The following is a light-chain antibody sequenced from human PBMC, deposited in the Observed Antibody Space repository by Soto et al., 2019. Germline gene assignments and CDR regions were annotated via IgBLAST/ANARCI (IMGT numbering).Light chain of an antibody. Sequence: DIQMTQSPSTLSASVGDRVTITCRASQSISSWLAWYQQKPGKAPKLLLYTASNLESGVPSRFSGSGSGTEFTLTISRLQPDDFATYYCQHYHSYPWTFGQGTKVAIK. V-gene: IGKV1-5*03. J-gene: IGKJ1*01. CDR3: QHYHSYPWT. CDR2: TAS. CDR1: QSISSW.